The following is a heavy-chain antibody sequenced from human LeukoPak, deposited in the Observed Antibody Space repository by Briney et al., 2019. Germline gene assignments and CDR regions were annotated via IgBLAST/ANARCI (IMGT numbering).Heavy chain of an antibody. CDR3: ARDPSGYDFGWYFDL. CDR2: IYYSGST. CDR1: GGSISSGDYY. Sequence: SQTLSLTCTVSGGSISSGDYYWSWIRQPPGKGLEWIGYIYYSGSTYYNPSLKSRLTISVDTSKNQFSLKLSSVTAADTAVYYCARDPSGYDFGWYFDLWGRGTLVTVSS. V-gene: IGHV4-30-4*01. D-gene: IGHD5-12*01. J-gene: IGHJ2*01.